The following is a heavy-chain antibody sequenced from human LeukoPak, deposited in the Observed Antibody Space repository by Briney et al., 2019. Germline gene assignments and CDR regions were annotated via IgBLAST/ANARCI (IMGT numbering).Heavy chain of an antibody. V-gene: IGHV4-39*07. CDR3: ARGTTHYYDSSGYYPDFDY. D-gene: IGHD3-22*01. J-gene: IGHJ4*02. Sequence: SETLSLTCVVSGGSISSTSYYWGWIRQPPGKGLEWIGSIYYSGSTYYSPSLKSRVTISVDTSKNQFSLKLSSVTAADTAVYYCARGTTHYYDSSGYYPDFDYWGQGTLVTVSS. CDR1: GGSISSTSYY. CDR2: IYYSGST.